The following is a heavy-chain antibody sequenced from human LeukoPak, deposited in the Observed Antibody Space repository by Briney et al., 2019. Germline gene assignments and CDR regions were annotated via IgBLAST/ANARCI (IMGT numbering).Heavy chain of an antibody. D-gene: IGHD2-21*01. CDR2: ISGSGGST. V-gene: IGHV3-23*01. CDR3: ARAGDSMIYAFDI. J-gene: IGHJ3*02. CDR1: GFTFSSYA. Sequence: PGGSLRLSCAASGFTFSSYAMSWVRQAPGKGLEWVSAISGSGGSTYYADSVKGRFTISRDNSKNTLYLQMNSLRAEDTAVYYCARAGDSMIYAFDIWGQGTMVTVSS.